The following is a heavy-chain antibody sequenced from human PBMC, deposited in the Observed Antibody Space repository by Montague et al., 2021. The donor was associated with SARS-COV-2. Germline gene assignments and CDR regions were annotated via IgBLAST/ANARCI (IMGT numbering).Heavy chain of an antibody. Sequence: SETLSLTCTVSGGSISSYYWSWIRQPPGKGLEWVGYIYYSGSTNYNPSLKSRVTISVDTSKNQLSLRLNSVTTAVTAVYFCARAGGFDDYWSGYSSSAGYFDPWGQGILVTVSS. J-gene: IGHJ5*02. CDR3: ARAGGFDDYWSGYSSSAGYFDP. CDR1: GGSISSYY. CDR2: IYYSGST. D-gene: IGHD3-3*01. V-gene: IGHV4-59*12.